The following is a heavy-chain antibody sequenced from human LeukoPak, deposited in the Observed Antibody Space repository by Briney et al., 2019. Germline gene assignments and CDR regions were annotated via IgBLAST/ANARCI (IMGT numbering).Heavy chain of an antibody. V-gene: IGHV4-39*07. D-gene: IGHD3-10*01. CDR2: IYYSGST. J-gene: IGHJ5*02. Sequence: SETLSLTCTVSGGSISSSSYYWGWIRQPPGKGLEWIGSIYYSGSTYYNPSLKSRVTISVDTSKNQFSLKLSSVAAADTAVYYCARARITMVRGVTENWFDPWGQGTLVTVSS. CDR3: ARARITMVRGVTENWFDP. CDR1: GGSISSSSYY.